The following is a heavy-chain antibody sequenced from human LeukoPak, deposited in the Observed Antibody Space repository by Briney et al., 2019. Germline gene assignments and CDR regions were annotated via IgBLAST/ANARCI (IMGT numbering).Heavy chain of an antibody. D-gene: IGHD2-15*01. CDR1: GFTFSSYA. CDR2: ISGSGGST. Sequence: GRSLRLSCAASGFTFSSYAMSWVRQAPGKGLEWVSAISGSGGSTYYADSVKGRFTISRDNSKNTLYLQMNSLRAEDTAVYYCAKDPGPVVVAAPYFDYWGQGTLVTVSS. CDR3: AKDPGPVVVAAPYFDY. J-gene: IGHJ4*02. V-gene: IGHV3-23*01.